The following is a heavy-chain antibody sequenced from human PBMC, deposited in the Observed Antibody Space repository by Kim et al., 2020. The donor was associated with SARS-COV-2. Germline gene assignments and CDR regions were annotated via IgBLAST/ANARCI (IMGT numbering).Heavy chain of an antibody. J-gene: IGHJ4*02. CDR3: AKGKTTAGKTDSFDY. CDR1: GFIFSSYG. V-gene: IGHV3-23*01. CDR2: ISDNGGNT. D-gene: IGHD1-1*01. Sequence: GGSLRLSCAASGFIFSSYGMSWVRQAPGKGLEWVSIISDNGGNTYYADSVKGRFTISRDNSKNTVFLQMDSLRAEDTALYYFAKGKTTAGKTDSFDYWGQGALVTVSS.